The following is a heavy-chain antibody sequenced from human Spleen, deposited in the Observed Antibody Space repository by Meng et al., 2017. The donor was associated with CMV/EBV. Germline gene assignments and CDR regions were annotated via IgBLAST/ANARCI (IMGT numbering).Heavy chain of an antibody. D-gene: IGHD3-3*01. CDR3: ARDLIRTITIFGVAHYGMDV. V-gene: IGHV3-7*01. CDR2: IKQDGSEK. CDR1: GFTFSSYW. Sequence: GGSLRLSCAASGFTFSSYWMSWVRQAPGKGLEWVANIKQDGSEKYYVDSVKGRFTISRDNAKNSLYLQMNSLRAEDTAVYYCARDLIRTITIFGVAHYGMDVWGQGTTVTVSS. J-gene: IGHJ6*02.